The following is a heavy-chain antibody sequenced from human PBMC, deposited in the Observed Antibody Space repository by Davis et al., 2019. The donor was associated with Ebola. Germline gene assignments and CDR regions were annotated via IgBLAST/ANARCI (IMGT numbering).Heavy chain of an antibody. V-gene: IGHV1-69*04. J-gene: IGHJ6*02. CDR2: IIPILGIR. Sequence: SVKVSCKASGGTFTSYAITWVRQAPGQGLEWMGRIIPILGIRDYAQRFQGRVTFTADKSTSTAYMDLNSLRSEDTAVYYCASLNDQYYALNVWGQGTTVTVSS. CDR3: ASLNDQYYALNV. CDR1: GGTFTSYA.